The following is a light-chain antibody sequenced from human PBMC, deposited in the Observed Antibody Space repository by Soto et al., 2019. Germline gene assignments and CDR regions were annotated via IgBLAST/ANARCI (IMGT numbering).Light chain of an antibody. V-gene: IGLV2-14*01. J-gene: IGLJ2*01. CDR1: SSDVGGYNY. CDR2: EVS. Sequence: QSVLTQPASVSGSPGQSITISCTGTSSDVGGYNYVSWYQQHPGKAPQLMIYEVSNRPSGVSNRFSGSKSGNTASLTISGLQPEDEADYYCSSFTTSSTVVFGGGTKLTVL. CDR3: SSFTTSSTVV.